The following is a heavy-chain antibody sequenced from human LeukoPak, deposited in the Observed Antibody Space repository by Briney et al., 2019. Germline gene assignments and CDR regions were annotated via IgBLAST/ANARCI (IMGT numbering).Heavy chain of an antibody. CDR1: GGSINNYY. Sequence: SETLSLTCTVSGGSINNYYWSWIRQPAGKGLEWIGRIYTRGSTNYNPSLKSRVTLSVDTSKNQFSLKLSSVTAADTAVYYCARGRYCSADICSGGDAFDIWGQGTMVSVSS. CDR2: IYTRGST. D-gene: IGHD2-15*01. V-gene: IGHV4-4*07. J-gene: IGHJ3*02. CDR3: ARGRYCSADICSGGDAFDI.